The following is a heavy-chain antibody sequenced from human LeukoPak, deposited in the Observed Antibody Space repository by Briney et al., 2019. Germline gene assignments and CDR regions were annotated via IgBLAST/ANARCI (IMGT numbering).Heavy chain of an antibody. J-gene: IGHJ4*02. D-gene: IGHD6-13*01. Sequence: SETLSLTCTVSGGSISSYYWSWIRQPPGKGLEWIGYIYYSGSTNYNPPLKSRVTISVDTSKNQFSLKLSSVTAADTAVYYCATIAAAGNGDYWGQGTLVTVSS. CDR3: ATIAAAGNGDY. V-gene: IGHV4-59*01. CDR2: IYYSGST. CDR1: GGSISSYY.